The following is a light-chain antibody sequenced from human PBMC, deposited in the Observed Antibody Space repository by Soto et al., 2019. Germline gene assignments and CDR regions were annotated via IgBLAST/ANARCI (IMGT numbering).Light chain of an antibody. CDR1: SSDVGDYKF. V-gene: IGLV2-11*01. CDR3: CSYAGTYTFDVV. Sequence: QSVLTQPRSVSGSPGQSVTISCTGTSSDVGDYKFVSWYQHHPGKAPKLIIYDVSERPSGVPDRFSGSKSGNTASLTISGLQAEDEADYHCCSYAGTYTFDVVFGGGTKLTVL. J-gene: IGLJ2*01. CDR2: DVS.